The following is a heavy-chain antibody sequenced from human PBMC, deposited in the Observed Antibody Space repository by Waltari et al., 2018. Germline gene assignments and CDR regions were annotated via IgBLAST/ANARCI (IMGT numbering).Heavy chain of an antibody. CDR3: AKKAIGVPVAVHGLDV. CDR1: GFSFSSYT. V-gene: IGHV3-21*01. J-gene: IGHJ6*02. D-gene: IGHD2-2*01. Sequence: EVQLVESGGGLVKPGGSLRLSCAASGFSFSSYTMNWVRQAPGKGREWVSGISGSSNHTYEADSVKGRFTISRDNARNSLYLQMNSLRAEDAAVYFCAKKAIGVPVAVHGLDVWGQGTTVTVSS. CDR2: ISGSSNHT.